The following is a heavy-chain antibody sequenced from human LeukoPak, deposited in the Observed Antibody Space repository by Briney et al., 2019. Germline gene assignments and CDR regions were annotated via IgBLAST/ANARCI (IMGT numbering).Heavy chain of an antibody. CDR1: GFTFSSYW. Sequence: GGSLRLSCAASGFTFSSYWMHWVRQAPGKGLVWVSRINSDGSSTSYADSVKGRFTISRDNAKNTLHLQMNSLRAEDTAVYYCAGGSGNYDFWSGYYYGTLDYWGQGTLVTVSS. J-gene: IGHJ4*02. CDR2: INSDGSST. D-gene: IGHD3-3*01. V-gene: IGHV3-74*01. CDR3: AGGSGNYDFWSGYYYGTLDY.